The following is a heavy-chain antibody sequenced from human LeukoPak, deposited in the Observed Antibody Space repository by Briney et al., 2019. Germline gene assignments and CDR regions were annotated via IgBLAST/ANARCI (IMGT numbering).Heavy chain of an antibody. D-gene: IGHD6-19*01. CDR1: GFTFSSYS. V-gene: IGHV3-21*01. J-gene: IGHJ4*02. Sequence: PGGSLRLSCAASGFTFSSYSMNWVRQAPGKGLEWVSSISSSSSYIYYADSVKGRFTISRDNAKNSLYLQMNSLRAEDTAVYCCARAVAGQIDYWGQGTLVTVSS. CDR3: ARAVAGQIDY. CDR2: ISSSSSYI.